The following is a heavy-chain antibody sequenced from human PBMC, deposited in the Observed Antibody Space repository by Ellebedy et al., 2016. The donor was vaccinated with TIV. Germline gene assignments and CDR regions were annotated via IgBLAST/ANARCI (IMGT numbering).Heavy chain of an antibody. D-gene: IGHD3-22*01. CDR3: AKDRDDYYDSSGSAGEDAFDI. V-gene: IGHV3-30*02. Sequence: GGSLRLSXAASGFTFSSYGMHWVRQAPGKGLEWVAVIWYDGSNKYYADSVKGRFTISRDNSKNTLYLQMNSLRAEDTAVYYCAKDRDDYYDSSGSAGEDAFDIWGQGTMVTVSS. CDR1: GFTFSSYG. J-gene: IGHJ3*02. CDR2: IWYDGSNK.